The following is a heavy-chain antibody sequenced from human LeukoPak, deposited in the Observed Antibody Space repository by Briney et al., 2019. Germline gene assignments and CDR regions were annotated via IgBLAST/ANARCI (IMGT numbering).Heavy chain of an antibody. Sequence: ASVKVSCKASGGTFSSYAISWVRQAPGQGLEWMGGIIPIFGTANYAQKFQGRVTITTDESTSTAYMELSSLRSEDTAVYYCARQQQLVGGSSYYYMDVWGKGTTVTVSS. V-gene: IGHV1-69*05. J-gene: IGHJ6*03. CDR3: ARQQQLVGGSSYYYMDV. D-gene: IGHD6-13*01. CDR2: IIPIFGTA. CDR1: GGTFSSYA.